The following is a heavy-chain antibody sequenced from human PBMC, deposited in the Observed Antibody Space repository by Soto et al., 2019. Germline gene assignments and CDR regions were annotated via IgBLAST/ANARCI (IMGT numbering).Heavy chain of an antibody. CDR1: GGSFSGYY. CDR3: ARRYSGSSSLMWIGY. Sequence: PSETLSLTCAVYGGSFSGYYWSWIRQPPGKGLEWIGEINHSGSTNYNPSLKSRVTISVDTSKNQFSLKLSSVTAADTAVYYCARRYSGSSSLMWIGYWGQGTLVPVSS. V-gene: IGHV4-34*01. D-gene: IGHD6-6*01. J-gene: IGHJ4*02. CDR2: INHSGST.